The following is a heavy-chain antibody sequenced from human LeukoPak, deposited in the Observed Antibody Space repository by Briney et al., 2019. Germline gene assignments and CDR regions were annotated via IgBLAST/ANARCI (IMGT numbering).Heavy chain of an antibody. CDR3: AGTRRYCSGGSCYNWFDP. CDR1: GDSISSDTYY. CDR2: IYANGNS. Sequence: SQTLSLTCTVSGDSISSDTYYWSWIRQPAGKGLEWIGRIYANGNSNYNASLKTRVTISIDTSKNQFSLRLSFVIAADTAVYYCAGTRRYCSGGSCYNWFDPWGQGTLVTVSS. V-gene: IGHV4-61*02. J-gene: IGHJ5*02. D-gene: IGHD2-15*01.